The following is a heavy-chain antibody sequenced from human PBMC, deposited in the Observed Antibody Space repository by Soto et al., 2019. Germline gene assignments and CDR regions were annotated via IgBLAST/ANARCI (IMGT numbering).Heavy chain of an antibody. CDR1: GFTFSDYA. D-gene: IGHD6-13*01. J-gene: IGHJ4*02. CDR3: AKTFGSNWLLDY. CDR2: MSGRGGSV. V-gene: IGHV3-23*01. Sequence: EVQLLESGGGLVQPGGSLRLSCAGSGFTFSDYAISWVRQAPGKGLEWVSAMSGRGGSVYYADSVKGRFTISRANSKNTVYLQMSSLRGEDTAIYYCAKTFGSNWLLDYWGRGTLVTVSS.